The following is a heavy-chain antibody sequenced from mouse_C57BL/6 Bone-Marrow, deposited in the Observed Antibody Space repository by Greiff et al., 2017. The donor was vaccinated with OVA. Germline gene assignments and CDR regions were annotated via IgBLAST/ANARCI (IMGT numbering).Heavy chain of an antibody. CDR1: GFSFNTYA. CDR2: IRSKSNNYAT. CDR3: VRHPYYYGSSLAWFAY. Sequence: EVQVVESGGGLVQPKGSLKLSCAASGFSFNTYAMNWVRQAPGKGLEWVARIRSKSNNYATYYADSVKDRFTISRDDSESMLYLQMNNLKTEDTAMYYCVRHPYYYGSSLAWFAYWGQGTLVTVSA. V-gene: IGHV10-1*01. J-gene: IGHJ3*01. D-gene: IGHD1-1*01.